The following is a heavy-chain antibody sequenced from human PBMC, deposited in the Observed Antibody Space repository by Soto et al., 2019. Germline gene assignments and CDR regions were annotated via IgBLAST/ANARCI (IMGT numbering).Heavy chain of an antibody. D-gene: IGHD2-15*01. J-gene: IGHJ6*02. CDR1: GDSVSSNSAA. Sequence: QVQLQQSGPGLVKPSQTLSLTCAISGDSVSSNSAAWNWIRQSPSRGLEWLGRTYYRSKWYNDYTDYAVSVKSRITLNPVTSKNQFSLQLNSVTPEDTAVYYCARLAGYCSGGRCYSGYDGLDVWGQGTTVTVSS. CDR2: TYYRSKWYNDYT. V-gene: IGHV6-1*01. CDR3: ARLAGYCSGGRCYSGYDGLDV.